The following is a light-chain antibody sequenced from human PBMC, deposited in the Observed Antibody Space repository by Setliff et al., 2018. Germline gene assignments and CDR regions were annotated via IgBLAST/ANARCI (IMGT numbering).Light chain of an antibody. V-gene: IGLV2-14*01. CDR3: SSYTTSSLRV. J-gene: IGLJ2*01. Sequence: QSVLTQPASVSGSPGQSITISCTGSNSDVGGYNYVSWYQQYPGKAPKLMIYEVSYRPSGVSHRFSGSKSGNTASLTISWLQAEDEADYYCSSYTTSSLRVFGGGTKVTVL. CDR1: NSDVGGYNY. CDR2: EVS.